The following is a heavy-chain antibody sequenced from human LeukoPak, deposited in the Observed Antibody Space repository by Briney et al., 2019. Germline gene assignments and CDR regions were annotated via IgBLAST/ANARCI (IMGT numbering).Heavy chain of an antibody. J-gene: IGHJ4*02. CDR2: ITRSGST. D-gene: IGHD3-3*01. CDR3: ATSYYDLWSGYPALGHFDY. CDR1: GGSFSGYH. Sequence: SETLSPTCGVYGGSFSGYHSSWIREPPRHRLECIGYITRSGSTNYKPSLKSRVTISADTSKIQFSLKLSSVTAADTAVYYCATSYYDLWSGYPALGHFDYWGQGTLVTVSS. V-gene: IGHV4-34*01.